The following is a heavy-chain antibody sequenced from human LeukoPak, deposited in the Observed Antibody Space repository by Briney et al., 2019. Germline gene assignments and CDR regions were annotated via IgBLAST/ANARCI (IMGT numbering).Heavy chain of an antibody. CDR3: ARSYSSGSYYSPFDP. V-gene: IGHV4-59*01. CDR1: VGFISRFY. CDR2: IYYKGNT. Sequence: TSETLSLTCTVSVGFISRFYWSWIRQPPGKGLEWIGYIYYKGNTNYSPSLTSRVTISLDPSKNQFSLKLSSLTAADTAVYYCARSYSSGSYYSPFDPWGQGTLVTVSS. J-gene: IGHJ5*02. D-gene: IGHD3-10*01.